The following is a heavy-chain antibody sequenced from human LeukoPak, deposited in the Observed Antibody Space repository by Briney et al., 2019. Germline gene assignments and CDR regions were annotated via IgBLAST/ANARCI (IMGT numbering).Heavy chain of an antibody. CDR2: INHSGST. D-gene: IGHD2-2*01. CDR1: GGFFSGYY. V-gene: IGHV4-34*01. Sequence: PSETLSLTCAVYGGFFSGYYWSWIRQPPGKGLEWIGEINHSGSTNYNPSLKSRVTISVDTSKNQFSLKLSSVTAADTAVYYCARVRGYCSSTSCFPGIAAAGTRRRVDYWGQGTLVTVSS. CDR3: ARVRGYCSSTSCFPGIAAAGTRRRVDY. J-gene: IGHJ4*02.